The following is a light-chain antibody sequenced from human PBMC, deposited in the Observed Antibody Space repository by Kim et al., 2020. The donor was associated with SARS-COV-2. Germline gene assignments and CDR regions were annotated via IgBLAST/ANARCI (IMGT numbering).Light chain of an antibody. CDR3: CSYAGSYTVV. CDR1: SSDVGSYNY. Sequence: GQSVTISCAGTSSDVGSYNYVSWYQQHPGKAPKLMIYDVSKRPSGVPDRFSGSKSGNMASLTISGLQAEDEADYYCCSYAGSYTVVFGGGTQLTVL. J-gene: IGLJ2*01. CDR2: DVS. V-gene: IGLV2-11*01.